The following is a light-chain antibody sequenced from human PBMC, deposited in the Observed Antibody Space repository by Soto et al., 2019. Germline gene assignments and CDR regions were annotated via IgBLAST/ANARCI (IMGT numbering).Light chain of an antibody. Sequence: DIQMTQSPSSVSASVGDRVTITCRASQSISSYLNWYQQKPGKAPKLLIYDASALPRGVPSRLSGSGSGTKFTLTIASLQPDDFATYYCQQYETFSGTFGPGTKVDI. CDR1: QSISSY. J-gene: IGKJ1*01. CDR3: QQYETFSGT. V-gene: IGKV1-5*01. CDR2: DAS.